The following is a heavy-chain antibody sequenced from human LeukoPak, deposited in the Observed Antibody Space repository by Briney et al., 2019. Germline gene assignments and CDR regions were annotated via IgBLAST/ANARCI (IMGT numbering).Heavy chain of an antibody. J-gene: IGHJ4*02. Sequence: GSLRLSCVASGFTLSTYWMHWVRQAPGKGLVWVSRINSDGSATSYADSVMVRFTISRDSAKNTLYLQMNSLRPEDTAVYYCARGGPDSSDYSSLFDYWGRGILVTVSS. V-gene: IGHV3-74*01. CDR2: INSDGSAT. CDR3: ARGGPDSSDYSSLFDY. CDR1: GFTLSTYW. D-gene: IGHD3-22*01.